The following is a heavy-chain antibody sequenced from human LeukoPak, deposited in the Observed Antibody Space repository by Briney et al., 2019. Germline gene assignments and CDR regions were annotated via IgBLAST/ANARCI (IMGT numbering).Heavy chain of an antibody. V-gene: IGHV4-4*07. Sequence: PSETLSLTCTVSGGSISSYYWSWIRQPAGKGLEWIGRIYTSGSTNYNPSLKSRVTMSVDTSKNQFSLKLSSVTAADTAVYYCARDGGSGWYGGRPSYFDYWGQGTLVTVSS. J-gene: IGHJ4*02. CDR3: ARDGGSGWYGGRPSYFDY. CDR1: GGSISSYY. D-gene: IGHD6-19*01. CDR2: IYTSGST.